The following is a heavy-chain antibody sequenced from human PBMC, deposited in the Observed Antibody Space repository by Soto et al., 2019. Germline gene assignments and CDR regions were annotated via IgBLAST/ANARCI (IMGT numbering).Heavy chain of an antibody. V-gene: IGHV1-24*01. J-gene: IGHJ4*02. D-gene: IGHD1-26*01. CDR3: ATDYRESRSFDY. CDR2: FDPEDGET. Sequence: GASVKVSCKVSGYTLTELSMHWVRQAPGKGLEWMGGFDPEDGETIYAQKFQGRVTMTEDTSTDTAYMELSSLRSEDTAVYYCATDYRESRSFDYWGQGTLVPVSS. CDR1: GYTLTELS.